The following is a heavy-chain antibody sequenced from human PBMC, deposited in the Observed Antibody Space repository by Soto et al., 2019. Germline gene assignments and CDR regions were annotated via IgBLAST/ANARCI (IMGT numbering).Heavy chain of an antibody. Sequence: QVQLVQSGAEVKKPGSSVKVSCKASGGTFSSYTISWVRQAPGQGLEWMGRIIPILGIANYAQKFQGRVTSTADKSTSTAYMELSSLRSEDTAVYYCARQIYYDSSGGFDYWGQGTLVTVSS. D-gene: IGHD3-22*01. V-gene: IGHV1-69*02. CDR1: GGTFSSYT. CDR2: IIPILGIA. J-gene: IGHJ4*02. CDR3: ARQIYYDSSGGFDY.